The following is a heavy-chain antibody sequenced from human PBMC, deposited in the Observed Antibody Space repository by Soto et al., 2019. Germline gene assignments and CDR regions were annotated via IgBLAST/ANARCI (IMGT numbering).Heavy chain of an antibody. CDR2: ISGSGGST. CDR1: GFTFSSYA. Sequence: GGSLRLSCSASGFTFSSYAMSWVRQAPGKGLEWVSAISGSGGSTYYADSVKGRFTISRDNSKNTLYLQMNSLRAEDTAVYYCAKPRLRDNWFDPWGQGTLVTVSS. V-gene: IGHV3-23*01. D-gene: IGHD4-17*01. CDR3: AKPRLRDNWFDP. J-gene: IGHJ5*02.